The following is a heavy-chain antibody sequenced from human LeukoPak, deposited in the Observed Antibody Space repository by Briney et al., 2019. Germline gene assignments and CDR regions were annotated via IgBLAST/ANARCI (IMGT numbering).Heavy chain of an antibody. CDR1: GYTLTDYL. Sequence: ASMTVSCKASGYTLTDYLTHWVRQAPGQPPEWIGWINGHSGVTTYAQKFQGRVTMTRDTSISTAYLELRSLRSDDTAIYYCARTIYDPSGNNYYYYGMDVWGQGTAVTVSS. V-gene: IGHV1-2*02. D-gene: IGHD3-22*01. CDR3: ARTIYDPSGNNYYYYGMDV. CDR2: INGHSGVT. J-gene: IGHJ6*02.